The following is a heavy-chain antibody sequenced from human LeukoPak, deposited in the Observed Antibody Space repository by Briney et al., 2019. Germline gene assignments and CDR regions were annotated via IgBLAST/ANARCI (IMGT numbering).Heavy chain of an antibody. Sequence: ASVKVSCKASGYTFTSYYMHWVRQAPGQGLEWMGIISTNDCSTSYAQKFQGRVTMTRDTSTSTVYMELSSLRSEDTAVYYCARDRYYYDSSGYIRGISFDYWGQGTLVTVSS. J-gene: IGHJ4*02. CDR3: ARDRYYYDSSGYIRGISFDY. V-gene: IGHV1-46*01. CDR1: GYTFTSYY. CDR2: ISTNDCST. D-gene: IGHD3-22*01.